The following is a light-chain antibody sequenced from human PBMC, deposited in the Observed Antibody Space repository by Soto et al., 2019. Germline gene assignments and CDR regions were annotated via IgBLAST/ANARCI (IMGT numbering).Light chain of an antibody. CDR2: AAS. CDR1: QSISSY. V-gene: IGKV1-39*01. Sequence: DIQMTQSPSSLSSSLGDRVTITCRASQSISSYLNGYHQKPGKAPQILIYAASSLQTGVPSRFSGSGAGTDFTLTISSLQPEDMGTYYCQQGDSTPRAFGPGTNVDIK. J-gene: IGKJ3*01. CDR3: QQGDSTPRA.